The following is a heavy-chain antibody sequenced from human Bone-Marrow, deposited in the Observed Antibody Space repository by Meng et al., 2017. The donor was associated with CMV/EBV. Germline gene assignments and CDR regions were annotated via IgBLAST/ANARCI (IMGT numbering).Heavy chain of an antibody. J-gene: IGHJ4*02. CDR3: ARGDLTLDY. CDR2: ISWDGGST. V-gene: IGHV3-43*01. D-gene: IGHD2-21*02. Sequence: GESLKISCAASGFTFDDYTMHWVRQAPGKGLEWVSLISWDGGSTYYADSVKGRFTISRDNSKNSLYLQMNSLRTEDTALYYCARGDLTLDYWGQGTLVTVSS. CDR1: GFTFDDYT.